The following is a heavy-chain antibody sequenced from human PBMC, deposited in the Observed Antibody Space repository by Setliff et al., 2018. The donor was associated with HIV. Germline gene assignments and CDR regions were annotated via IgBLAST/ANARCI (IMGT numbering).Heavy chain of an antibody. CDR2: MNPNSGNT. Sequence: ASVKVSCKASGGTFLNSAINWVRQATGQGLEWMGWMNPNSGNTGYAQKFQGRVTMTRDTSISTAYMELSSLRSDDTAVYYCARGAWYSSGWYSSRYMDVWGKGTTVTVSS. CDR1: GGTFLNSA. V-gene: IGHV1-8*02. CDR3: ARGAWYSSGWYSSRYMDV. D-gene: IGHD6-19*01. J-gene: IGHJ6*03.